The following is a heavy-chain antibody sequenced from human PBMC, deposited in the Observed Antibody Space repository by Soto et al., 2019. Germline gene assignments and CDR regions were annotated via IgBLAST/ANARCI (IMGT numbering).Heavy chain of an antibody. CDR3: AQRTWELQSAYFQY. CDR2: IYWNDEK. J-gene: IGHJ1*01. CDR1: VFSLSTSGMN. V-gene: IGHV2-5*01. D-gene: IGHD1-26*01. Sequence: QITLRESGPTVVKPTETLTLTCSFSVFSLSTSGMNVGWIRQPPGKAREWLALIYWNDEKRYSPSLKDRLTITKDTSKHEVVLTLTNMEPVDSGTYYCAQRTWELQSAYFQYWGQGTLVKVSS.